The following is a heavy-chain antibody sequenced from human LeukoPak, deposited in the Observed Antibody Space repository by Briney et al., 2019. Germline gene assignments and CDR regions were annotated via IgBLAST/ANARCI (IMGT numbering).Heavy chain of an antibody. V-gene: IGHV1-18*01. J-gene: IGHJ6*03. CDR3: AGDARHSYGSGVYYMDV. CDR2: ISAYNGNT. CDR1: GYTFTSYG. D-gene: IGHD3-10*01. Sequence: ASVKVSCKASGYTFTSYGISWVRQAPGQGLEWMGWISAYNGNTNYAQKLQGRVTMTTDTSTSTAYMELRSLRSDDTAVYYCAGDARHSYGSGVYYMDVWGKGTTVTVSS.